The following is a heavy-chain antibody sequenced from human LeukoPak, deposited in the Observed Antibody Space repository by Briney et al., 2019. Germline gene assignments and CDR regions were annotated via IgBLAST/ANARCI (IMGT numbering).Heavy chain of an antibody. V-gene: IGHV4-59*01. J-gene: IGHJ3*02. CDR3: ARVWSGWSWDAFDI. Sequence: SETLSLTCTVSGGSISSYYWSWIRQPPGKGLEWIGYIYYSGSTNYNPSLKSRVTISVDTSKNQFSLKLSSVTAADTAVYYCARVWSGWSWDAFDIWGQGTMVTVSS. CDR2: IYYSGST. CDR1: GGSISSYY. D-gene: IGHD6-19*01.